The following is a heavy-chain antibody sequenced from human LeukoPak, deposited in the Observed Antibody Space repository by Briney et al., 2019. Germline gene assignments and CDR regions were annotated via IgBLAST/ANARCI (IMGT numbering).Heavy chain of an antibody. Sequence: PSQTLSLTCTVSGDSISSGDYYWSWIRQPPGKGLEWIGYIYYSGSTYYNPSLKSRVTISVDTSKNQFSLHLSSVTAADMAVYYCARYWAVTGAGDAFDIWGQGTMVTVSS. CDR2: IYYSGST. CDR1: GDSISSGDYY. V-gene: IGHV4-30-4*01. D-gene: IGHD2-21*02. CDR3: ARYWAVTGAGDAFDI. J-gene: IGHJ3*02.